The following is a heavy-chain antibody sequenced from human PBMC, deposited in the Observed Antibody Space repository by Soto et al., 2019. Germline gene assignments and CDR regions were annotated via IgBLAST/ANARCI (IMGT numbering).Heavy chain of an antibody. Sequence: SVKVSCKXSGGTFSSYAISWVRQAPGQGLEWMGGIIPIFGTANYAEKFQGRVTITADESTSTAYMELSSLRSEDTAVYYCARGGHTLVRITIFGVVTPMDVWGQGTTVTVSS. D-gene: IGHD3-3*01. V-gene: IGHV1-69*13. CDR1: GGTFSSYA. J-gene: IGHJ6*02. CDR3: ARGGHTLVRITIFGVVTPMDV. CDR2: IIPIFGTA.